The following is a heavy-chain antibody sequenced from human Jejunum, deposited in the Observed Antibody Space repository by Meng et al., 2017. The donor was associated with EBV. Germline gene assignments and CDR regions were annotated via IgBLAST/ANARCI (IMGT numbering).Heavy chain of an antibody. D-gene: IGHD2-21*02. V-gene: IGHV4-34*01. CDR3: ARRVDLGVTAHFDY. CDR1: GGSFSGYS. CDR2: INHSGST. J-gene: IGHJ4*02. Sequence: VPLKQWGVGRVKPSETLSLTCAVYGGSFSGYSWSWIRQSPGKGLEWIGEINHSGSTNYNPSLKSRVTILVDTSKNQFSLKVNSVTAADTAVYYCARRVDLGVTAHFDYWGQGTLVTVSS.